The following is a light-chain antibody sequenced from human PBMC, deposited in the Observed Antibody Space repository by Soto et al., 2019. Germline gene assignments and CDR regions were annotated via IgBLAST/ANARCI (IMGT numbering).Light chain of an antibody. V-gene: IGKV3-20*01. CDR1: QSLSRGS. CDR2: AAS. CDR3: QQYDGSPYS. J-gene: IGKJ2*01. Sequence: EIVLTQSPGTLSLSPGEGTILSCRASQSLSRGSLAWYQQKPGQAPRLLIYAASSRATGIPDRFSGGGSGTDFTLTISRLEPEDFAVYYCQQYDGSPYSFGQGTKLEIK.